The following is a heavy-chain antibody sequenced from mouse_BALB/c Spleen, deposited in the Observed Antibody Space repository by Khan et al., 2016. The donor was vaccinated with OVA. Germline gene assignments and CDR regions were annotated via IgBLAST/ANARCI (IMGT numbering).Heavy chain of an antibody. CDR3: ARFGYYGNFYAMDY. CDR1: GFSLTSYG. Sequence: VQLQESGPGLVAPSQSLSITCTVSGFSLTSYGVNWVRQPPGKGLEWLGVIWGDGSTNYHSALKSRLNISKDNSKSQVFLKLISLQTDDTATYYCARFGYYGNFYAMDYWGQGTSVTVSS. J-gene: IGHJ4*01. D-gene: IGHD2-1*01. V-gene: IGHV2-3*01. CDR2: IWGDGST.